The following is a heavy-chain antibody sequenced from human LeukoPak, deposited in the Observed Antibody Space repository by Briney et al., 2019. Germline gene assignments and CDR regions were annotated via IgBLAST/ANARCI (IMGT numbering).Heavy chain of an antibody. D-gene: IGHD6-13*01. CDR2: IWYDGSNK. V-gene: IGHV3-33*01. CDR1: GFTFSSYG. J-gene: IGHJ5*02. Sequence: GGSLRHSCAASGFTFSSYGMHWVRQAPGKGLEWMAVIWYDGSNKYYADSVKGRFTISRDNSKNTLYLQMNSLRAEDTAVYYCARELHVAAWFDPWGQGTLVTVSS. CDR3: ARELHVAAWFDP.